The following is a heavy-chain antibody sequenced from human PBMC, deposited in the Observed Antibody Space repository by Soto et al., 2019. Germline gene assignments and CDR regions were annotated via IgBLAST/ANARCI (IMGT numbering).Heavy chain of an antibody. V-gene: IGHV2-5*02. CDR2: IYWDDDK. CDR1: GFSLTTREVG. Sequence: QITLKESGPTLVKPTETLTLTCTFSGFSLTTREVGVGWIRQPPGKALEWLALIYWDDDKYYSSSLKTRLTITKHTSKNQVVLTMANMDALETATYYCARRPQGAYFRCFDSWGPGTLVTAS. J-gene: IGHJ5*02. CDR3: ARRPQGAYFRCFDS. D-gene: IGHD1-26*01.